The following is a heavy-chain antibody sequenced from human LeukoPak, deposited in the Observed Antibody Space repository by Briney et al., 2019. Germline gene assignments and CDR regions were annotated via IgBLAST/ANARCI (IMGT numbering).Heavy chain of an antibody. J-gene: IGHJ4*02. CDR2: ISGSGGST. Sequence: GGSLRLSCAASGFTFSCYAMSWVRQAPRKGLEWVSAISGSGGSTYYADSVKGRFTISRDNSKNTLYLQMNSLRAEDTAVYYCAKDSDENYYGSGSYRFDYWGQGTLVTVSS. D-gene: IGHD3-10*01. CDR3: AKDSDENYYGSGSYRFDY. CDR1: GFTFSCYA. V-gene: IGHV3-23*01.